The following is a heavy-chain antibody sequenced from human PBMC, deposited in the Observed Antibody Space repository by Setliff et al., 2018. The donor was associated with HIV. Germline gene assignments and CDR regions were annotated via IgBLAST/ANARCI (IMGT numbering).Heavy chain of an antibody. CDR1: GGSISSYY. J-gene: IGHJ6*03. D-gene: IGHD3-10*01. CDR3: ARDGSGSSYYYYYMDV. V-gene: IGHV4-4*07. Sequence: PSETLSLTCTVSGGSISSYYWSWIRQPAGKGLEWIGRIYTSGSTNYNPSLKSRVTMSVDTSKNQFSLKLSSVTAADTAVYYCARDGSGSSYYYYYMDVWGKGTTVTV. CDR2: IYTSGST.